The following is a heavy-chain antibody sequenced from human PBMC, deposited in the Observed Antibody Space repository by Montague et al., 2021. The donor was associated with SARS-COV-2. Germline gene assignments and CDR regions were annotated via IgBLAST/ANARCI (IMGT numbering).Heavy chain of an antibody. J-gene: IGHJ4*02. V-gene: IGHV4-4*02. CDR3: ARTGYSSGWHSFDY. D-gene: IGHD6-19*01. CDR1: GGSISSINW. CDR2: IYHSGST. Sequence: SETLSLTCVVSGGSISSINWWSWVRQPPGKGLEWIGEIYHSGSTNYNPSLKSRVIISVDKSKNQFSLKLSSVTAADTAVHYCARTGYSSGWHSFDYWGQGTLVTVSS.